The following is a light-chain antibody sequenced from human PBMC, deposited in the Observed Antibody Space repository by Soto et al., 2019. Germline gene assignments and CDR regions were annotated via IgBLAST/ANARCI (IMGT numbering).Light chain of an antibody. Sequence: DMVTRQGPATLCVSTGERARLSSSASHTINNNVAWYQRKDGQVPRLVIYGASTRATDIPARFSGSGSGTEFTLTISSLQSEDFAEYHCQQYNNWPQTFGQGTKVDIK. J-gene: IGKJ1*01. CDR3: QQYNNWPQT. CDR2: GAS. V-gene: IGKV3-15*01. CDR1: HTINNN.